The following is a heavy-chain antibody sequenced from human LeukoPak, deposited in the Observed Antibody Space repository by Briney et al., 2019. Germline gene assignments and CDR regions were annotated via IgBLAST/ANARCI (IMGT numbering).Heavy chain of an antibody. J-gene: IGHJ4*02. CDR2: VRPDGSEK. CDR3: AKEDYDGSGSYLGY. V-gene: IGHV3-7*01. D-gene: IGHD3-10*01. CDR1: GFTLSNSW. Sequence: GGSLRLSCTASGFTLSNSWMSWLRQAPGKGLEWVINVRPDGSEKYSVDSVKGRFTISRDNSKNTLYVEMNSLRAEDTAVYYCAKEDYDGSGSYLGYWGQGTLVTVSS.